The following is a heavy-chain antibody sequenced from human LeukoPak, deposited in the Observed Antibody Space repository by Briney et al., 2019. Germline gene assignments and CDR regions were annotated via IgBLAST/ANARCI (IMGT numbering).Heavy chain of an antibody. D-gene: IGHD3-10*01. Sequence: GGSLRLSCAASGFTFSSYWMSWVRQAPGKGLEWVANIKQDGSEKYYVDSVKGRFTISRDNAKNSLYLQMNSLRAEDTAVYYCARDAPYGSGSYPYFDYWGQGTLVTVSS. J-gene: IGHJ4*02. CDR3: ARDAPYGSGSYPYFDY. CDR1: GFTFSSYW. V-gene: IGHV3-7*01. CDR2: IKQDGSEK.